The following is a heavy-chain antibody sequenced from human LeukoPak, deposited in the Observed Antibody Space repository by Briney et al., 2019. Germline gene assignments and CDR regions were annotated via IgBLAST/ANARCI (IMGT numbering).Heavy chain of an antibody. CDR2: IYYSGST. CDR3: ARGNGDYGAPYWYFDL. V-gene: IGHV4-31*03. CDR1: GGSISSGGYY. D-gene: IGHD4-17*01. J-gene: IGHJ2*01. Sequence: SQTLSLTCTVSGGSISSGGYYWSWIRQHPGKGLEWIGYIYYSGSTYYNPSLKSRVTISVDTSKNQFSLKLSSVTAADTVVYYCARGNGDYGAPYWYFDLWGRGTLVTVSS.